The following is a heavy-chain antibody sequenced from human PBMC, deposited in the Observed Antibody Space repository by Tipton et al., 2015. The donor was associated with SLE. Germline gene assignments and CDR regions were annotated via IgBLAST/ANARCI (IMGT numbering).Heavy chain of an antibody. V-gene: IGHV4-59*08. CDR3: ARKAKGGFDS. D-gene: IGHD1-26*01. Sequence: TLSLTCTVSGGSVSFHYWSWIRQPPGKGLEWIGYIFYSGTTNYNPSLKSRVTISVDMSKNQFSLRLSSVTAADTAVYYCARKAKGGFDSWGQGTVVTVSS. J-gene: IGHJ4*02. CDR1: GGSVSFHY. CDR2: IFYSGTT.